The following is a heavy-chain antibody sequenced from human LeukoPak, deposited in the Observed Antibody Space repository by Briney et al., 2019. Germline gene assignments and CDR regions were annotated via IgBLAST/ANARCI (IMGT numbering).Heavy chain of an antibody. CDR3: AKDLYYYDSSGFDY. CDR1: GFTFSSYG. D-gene: IGHD3-22*01. CDR2: IIGSGGST. Sequence: GGTLRLSCAASGFTFSSYGMSWVRQAPGKGLEWVSAIIGSGGSTYYADSVKGRFTISRDNSKNTLYLQMNSLIAEDTAVYYCAKDLYYYDSSGFDYWGQGTLVTVSS. V-gene: IGHV3-23*01. J-gene: IGHJ4*02.